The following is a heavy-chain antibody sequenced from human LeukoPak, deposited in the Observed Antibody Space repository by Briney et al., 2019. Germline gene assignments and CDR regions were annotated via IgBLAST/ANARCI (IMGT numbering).Heavy chain of an antibody. Sequence: PGGSLRLSCAVSGFTFTDYWMNWVRQAPGKGLEWVASIRQDGGEKSYVDSVKGRFTISRDNSKNTLYLQMNSLRAEDTAVYYCARGNSYYYYYMDVWGKGTTVTVSS. CDR3: ARGNSYYYYYMDV. J-gene: IGHJ6*03. CDR2: IRQDGGEK. CDR1: GFTFTDYW. V-gene: IGHV3-7*03. D-gene: IGHD4-11*01.